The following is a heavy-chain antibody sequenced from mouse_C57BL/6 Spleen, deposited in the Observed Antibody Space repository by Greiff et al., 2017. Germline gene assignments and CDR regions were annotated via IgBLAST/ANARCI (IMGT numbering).Heavy chain of an antibody. CDR1: GYSFTSYY. CDR3: ARREKGYYFDY. V-gene: IGHV1-66*01. CDR2: IYPGSGNT. Sequence: VKLMESGPELVKPGASVKISCKASGYSFTSYYIHWVKQRPGQGLEWIGWIYPGSGNTKYNEKFKGKATLTADTSSSTAYMQLSSLTSEDSAVYYCARREKGYYFDYWGQGTTLTVSS. J-gene: IGHJ2*01.